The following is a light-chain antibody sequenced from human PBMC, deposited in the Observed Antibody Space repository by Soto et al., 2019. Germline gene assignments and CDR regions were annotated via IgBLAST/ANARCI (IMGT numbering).Light chain of an antibody. CDR1: QNIASS. J-gene: IGKJ4*01. CDR3: QQSYGLPLP. V-gene: IGKV1-39*01. Sequence: DIQMTQSPSSLSASMGDRVAITCRASQNIASSLTWYQQKPGTAPKLLIYGASNLQGGVPSRFSGSGSGTDFTLTISSLQPEDFATYYCQQSYGLPLPFGGGTKV. CDR2: GAS.